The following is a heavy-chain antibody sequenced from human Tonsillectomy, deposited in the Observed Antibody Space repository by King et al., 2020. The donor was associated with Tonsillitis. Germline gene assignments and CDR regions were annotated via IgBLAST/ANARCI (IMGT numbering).Heavy chain of an antibody. D-gene: IGHD5-12*01. CDR1: GFSFSSYA. V-gene: IGHV3-23*04. CDR3: AKDSYDTPTEWGYSGYDP. CDR2: ISGSGGTT. Sequence: EVQLVESGGGLVQPGGSLRLSCAASGFSFSSYAMSWVRQAPGKGLEWVSAISGSGGTTHYADSVKGRFTISRDNSKNTLYLQMNSLRPEEPAVYYGAKDSYDTPTEWGYSGYDPWGQGTLVTVSS. J-gene: IGHJ5*02.